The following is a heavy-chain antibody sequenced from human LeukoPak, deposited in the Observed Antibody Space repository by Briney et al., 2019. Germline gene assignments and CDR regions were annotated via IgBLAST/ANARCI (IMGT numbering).Heavy chain of an antibody. CDR3: ARSANDYGDLADQIDWYFDL. Sequence: SETLSLTCTVSGGSISSGDYYWSWIRQPPGKGLEWIGYIYYSGSTYYNPSLKSRVTISVDTSKNQFSLKLSSVTAADTAVYYCARSANDYGDLADQIDWYFDLWGRGTLVTVSS. V-gene: IGHV4-30-4*08. CDR1: GGSISSGDYY. CDR2: IYYSGST. D-gene: IGHD4-17*01. J-gene: IGHJ2*01.